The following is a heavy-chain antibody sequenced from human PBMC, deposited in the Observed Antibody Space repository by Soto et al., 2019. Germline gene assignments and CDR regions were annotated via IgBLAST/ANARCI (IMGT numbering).Heavy chain of an antibody. V-gene: IGHV2-70*01. CDR2: IDWDDDK. Sequence: SGPTLVNPTQTLTLTCTFSGFSLSTSGMCVSWIRQPPGKALEWLALIDWDDDKYYSTSLKTRLTISKDTSKNQVVLTMTNMDPVDTATYYCARGVGDLLWKARPYYFDYWGQGTLVTVSS. CDR3: ARGVGDLLWKARPYYFDY. D-gene: IGHD3-10*01. J-gene: IGHJ4*02. CDR1: GFSLSTSGMC.